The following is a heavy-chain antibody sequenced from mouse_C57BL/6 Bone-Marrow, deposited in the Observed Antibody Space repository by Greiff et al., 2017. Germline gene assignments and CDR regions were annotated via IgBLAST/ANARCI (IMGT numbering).Heavy chain of an antibody. CDR2: ISNGGGST. Sequence: EVHLVESGGGLVQPGGSLKLSCAASGFTFSDYYMYWVRQTPEKRLGWVAYISNGGGSTYYPDTVKGRFTIYRDNAKNTRYLQMSRLKSEDTAMYYCAREDMITTRDYYAMDYWGQGTSVTVSS. CDR3: AREDMITTRDYYAMDY. J-gene: IGHJ4*01. V-gene: IGHV5-12*01. CDR1: GFTFSDYY. D-gene: IGHD2-4*01.